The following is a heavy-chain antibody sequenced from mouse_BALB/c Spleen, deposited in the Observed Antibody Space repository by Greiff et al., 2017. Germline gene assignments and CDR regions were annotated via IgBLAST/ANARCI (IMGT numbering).Heavy chain of an antibody. CDR1: GYSITSGYY. CDR3: ARGRDRYDGYAMDY. J-gene: IGHJ4*01. D-gene: IGHD2-14*01. V-gene: IGHV3-6*02. CDR2: ISYDGSN. Sequence: QSGPGLVKPSQSLSLTCSVTGYSITSGYYWNWIRQFPGNKLEWMGYISYDGSNNYNPSLKNRISITRDTSKNQFFLKLNSVTTEDTATYYCARGRDRYDGYAMDYWGQGTSVTVSS.